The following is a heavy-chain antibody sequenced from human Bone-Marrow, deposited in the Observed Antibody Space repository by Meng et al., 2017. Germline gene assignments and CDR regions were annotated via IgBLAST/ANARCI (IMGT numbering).Heavy chain of an antibody. D-gene: IGHD5-18*01. CDR2: IGGSGTI. Sequence: QVQLVESGGGLGKPGGSLRLSCAASGFTFSDYYMSWIRQAPGKGLEWVSLIGGSGTIHYADSVKGRVTISRDNSKNTVYLEMNSLRVEDTAVYYCAKDDSSGYGPDYWGQGTLVTVSS. CDR3: AKDDSSGYGPDY. J-gene: IGHJ4*02. CDR1: GFTFSDYY. V-gene: IGHV3-11*01.